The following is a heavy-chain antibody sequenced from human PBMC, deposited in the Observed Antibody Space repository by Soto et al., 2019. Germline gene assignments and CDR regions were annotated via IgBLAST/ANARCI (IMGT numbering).Heavy chain of an antibody. Sequence: PSETLSLTCAVSGDSLTSDKWWSWIRQPPGKGLQWIGEIYHSGSSKYNPSLKSRVIISVDKSKNHFSLKLTSVTAADTAVYYCARGVRLFRGRFDPRGQRTPVTVSS. J-gene: IGHJ5*02. D-gene: IGHD2-15*01. CDR3: ARGVRLFRGRFDP. CDR2: IYHSGSS. V-gene: IGHV4-4*02. CDR1: GDSLTSDKW.